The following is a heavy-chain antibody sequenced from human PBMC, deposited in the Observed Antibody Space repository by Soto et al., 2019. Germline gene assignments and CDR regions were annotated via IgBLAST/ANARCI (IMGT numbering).Heavy chain of an antibody. CDR3: ARVEMATMGFHY. Sequence: SETLSLTCAVSGGSISSGGYSWSWIRQPPGKGLEWIGYFYHSRSTYYNPSLKSRVTISVDRSKNQFSLKLRSVTAADTAVYYCARVEMATMGFHYWGQGTLVTVSS. V-gene: IGHV4-30-2*01. CDR2: FYHSRST. D-gene: IGHD5-12*01. J-gene: IGHJ4*02. CDR1: GGSISSGGYS.